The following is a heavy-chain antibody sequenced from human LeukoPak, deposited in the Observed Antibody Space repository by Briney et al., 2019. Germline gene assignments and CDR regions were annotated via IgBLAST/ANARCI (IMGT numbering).Heavy chain of an antibody. J-gene: IGHJ4*02. Sequence: PGGSLRLSCAAAGFTFSDHYMEWVRQAPGKGLEWVCRSRNKANGYSTEHAASVKGRFTVSRDDSRKSLYLQMNSLRAEDTAMHYCTASITVAGVFDYWGQGILVTVSS. CDR3: TASITVAGVFDY. CDR2: SRNKANGYST. D-gene: IGHD6-19*01. CDR1: GFTFSDHY. V-gene: IGHV3-72*01.